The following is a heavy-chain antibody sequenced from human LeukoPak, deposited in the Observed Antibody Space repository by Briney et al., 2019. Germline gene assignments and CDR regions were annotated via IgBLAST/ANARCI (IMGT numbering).Heavy chain of an antibody. CDR3: GTYYHSGLGY. CDR1: GFTFNDAW. J-gene: IGHJ4*02. Sequence: GGSLRLSCTTSGFTFNDAWVTWVRQAPGKGLEWVGRILSKTDGGTTDYAAPVKGRFTISRDDSKNTLYLQMYSLQPDDTGVYYCGTYYHSGLGYWGQGTLVTVSS. V-gene: IGHV3-15*01. CDR2: ILSKTDGGTT. D-gene: IGHD3-16*01.